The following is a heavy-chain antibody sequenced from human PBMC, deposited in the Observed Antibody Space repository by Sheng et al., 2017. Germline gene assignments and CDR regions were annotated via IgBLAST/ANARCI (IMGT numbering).Heavy chain of an antibody. CDR1: GGSFSGYY. CDR3: ANRYGAVAGFTWFDP. V-gene: IGHV4-34*01. Sequence: QVQLQQWGAGLLKPSETLSLTCAVYGGSFSGYYWSWIRQPPGKGLEWIGEINHSGSTNYNPSLKSRVTISVDTSKNQFSLKLSSVTAADTAVYYCANRYGAVAGFTWFDPWGQGTLVTVSS. CDR2: INHSGST. J-gene: IGHJ5*02. D-gene: IGHD6-19*01.